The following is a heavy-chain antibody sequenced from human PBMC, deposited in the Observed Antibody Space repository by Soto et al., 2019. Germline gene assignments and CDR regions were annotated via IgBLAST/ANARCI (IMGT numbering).Heavy chain of an antibody. D-gene: IGHD2-2*01. Sequence: ASVKVSCKASGYTFTSYYMHWVRQAPGQGLEWMGIMNPSGGSTSYAQKFQGRVTMTRNTSISTAYMELSSLRSEDTAVYYCARRLCSSTSCSEESFDPWGQGTLVPVSS. CDR2: MNPSGGST. J-gene: IGHJ5*02. V-gene: IGHV1-46*01. CDR1: GYTFTSYY. CDR3: ARRLCSSTSCSEESFDP.